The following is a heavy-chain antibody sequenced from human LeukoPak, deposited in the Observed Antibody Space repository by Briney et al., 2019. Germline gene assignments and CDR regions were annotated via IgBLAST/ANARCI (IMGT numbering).Heavy chain of an antibody. Sequence: PGGSLRLSCAASGFTFSNYGMSWVRQAPGKGLEWVSAISGSGGSTYYADSVKCRFTISRDNSKNTLYLQMNSLRAEDTAVYYCAKGQVLLWFGELVDGDNWFDPWGQGTLVTVSS. CDR1: GFTFSNYG. J-gene: IGHJ5*02. V-gene: IGHV3-23*01. D-gene: IGHD3-10*01. CDR3: AKGQVLLWFGELVDGDNWFDP. CDR2: ISGSGGST.